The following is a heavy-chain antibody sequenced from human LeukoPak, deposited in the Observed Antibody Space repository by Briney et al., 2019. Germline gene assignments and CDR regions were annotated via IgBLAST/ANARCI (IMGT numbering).Heavy chain of an antibody. CDR3: ARGLRPRGWLVYYYYMDV. CDR1: GDSVSSNSAA. Sequence: SQTLSLTCAISGDSVSSNSAAWNWIRQSPSRGLEWLVRTYYRSKWYNDYAVSVKSRITINPDTSKNQFSLQLNSVTPEDTAVYYCARGLRPRGWLVYYYYMDVWGKGTTVTVSS. D-gene: IGHD6-19*01. V-gene: IGHV6-1*01. CDR2: TYYRSKWYN. J-gene: IGHJ6*03.